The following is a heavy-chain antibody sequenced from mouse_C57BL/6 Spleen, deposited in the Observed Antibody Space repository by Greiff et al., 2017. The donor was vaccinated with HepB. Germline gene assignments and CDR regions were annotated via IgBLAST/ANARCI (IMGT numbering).Heavy chain of an antibody. CDR3: ARSITMDY. D-gene: IGHD2-4*01. Sequence: QVQLQQSGAELVRPGTSVKVSCKASGYAFTNYLIEWVKQRPGQGLEWIGVINPGSGGTNYNEKFKGKATLTADKSSSTAYMQLSSLTSEDSAVYFCARSITMDYWGQGTSVTVSS. CDR1: GYAFTNYL. CDR2: INPGSGGT. J-gene: IGHJ4*01. V-gene: IGHV1-54*01.